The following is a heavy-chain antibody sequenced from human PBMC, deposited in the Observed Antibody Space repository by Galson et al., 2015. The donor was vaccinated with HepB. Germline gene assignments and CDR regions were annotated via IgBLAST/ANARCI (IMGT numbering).Heavy chain of an antibody. J-gene: IGHJ3*02. V-gene: IGHV1-2*02. CDR2: INPNSGGT. CDR1: GYTFTGYY. CDR3: AREEPTLRGGDPGDAFDI. D-gene: IGHD2-21*02. Sequence: SVKVSCKASGYTFTGYYMHWVRQAPGQGLEWMGWINPNSGGTNYAQKFQGRVTMTRDTSISTAYMEPSRLRSDDTAVYYCAREEPTLRGGDPGDAFDIWGQGTMVTVSS.